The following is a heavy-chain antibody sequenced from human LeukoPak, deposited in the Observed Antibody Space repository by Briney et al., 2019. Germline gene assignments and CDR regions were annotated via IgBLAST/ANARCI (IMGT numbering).Heavy chain of an antibody. J-gene: IGHJ3*02. V-gene: IGHV3-23*01. CDR1: GFTFSSYG. CDR3: AKILYCSSTSCYVGYGDYVVGAFDI. Sequence: SGGSLRLSCAASGFTFSSYGMSWVRQAPGKGLEWVSAISGSGGSTYYADSVKGRFTISRDNSKNTLYLQMNSLRAEDTAVYYCAKILYCSSTSCYVGYGDYVVGAFDIWGQGTMVTVSS. CDR2: ISGSGGST. D-gene: IGHD2-2*01.